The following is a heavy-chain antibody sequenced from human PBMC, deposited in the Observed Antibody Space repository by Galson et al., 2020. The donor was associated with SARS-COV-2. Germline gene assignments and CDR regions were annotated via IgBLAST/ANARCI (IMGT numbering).Heavy chain of an antibody. V-gene: IGHV3-11*04. CDR3: ARSVEKAAAVGY. Sequence: RGSLKISCAASGFTFSDYYMSWIRQAPGKGLEWVSYISSSGSTIYYADSVKGRFTISRDNAKNSLYLQMNSLRAEDTAVYYCARSVEKAAAVGYWGQGTLVTVSS. CDR1: GFTFSDYY. CDR2: ISSSGSTI. J-gene: IGHJ4*02. D-gene: IGHD6-13*01.